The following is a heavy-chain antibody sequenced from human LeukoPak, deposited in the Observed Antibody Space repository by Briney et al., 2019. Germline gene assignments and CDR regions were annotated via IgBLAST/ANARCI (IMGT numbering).Heavy chain of an antibody. CDR3: TTDEDWNYARKDV. CDR2: TVSEIDGGTT. J-gene: IGHJ6*02. V-gene: IGHV3-15*04. Sequence: PGGSLRLSCAASGFTFDYAWMSWVRQVPGKGLEWVGQTVSEIDGGTTDYATPVKGRFTISRDDSKSTLYLQMNSLKIEDTAVYYCTTDEDWNYARKDVWGQGATVIVSS. D-gene: IGHD1-7*01. CDR1: GFTFDYAW.